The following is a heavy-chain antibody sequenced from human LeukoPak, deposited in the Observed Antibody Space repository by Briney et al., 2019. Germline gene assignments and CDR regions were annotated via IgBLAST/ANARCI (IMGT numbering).Heavy chain of an antibody. CDR2: INAGNGVT. CDR3: ARDLWVTTWAFDI. Sequence: ASVKVSCKASGYTFTQYAMHWVRQAPGQRLEWMGWINAGNGVTKYSQKFQDRVTITRDTSASTAYMELSSLRSEDTAVYYCARDLWVTTWAFDIWGQGTVATVSS. D-gene: IGHD4-17*01. J-gene: IGHJ3*02. CDR1: GYTFTQYA. V-gene: IGHV1-3*01.